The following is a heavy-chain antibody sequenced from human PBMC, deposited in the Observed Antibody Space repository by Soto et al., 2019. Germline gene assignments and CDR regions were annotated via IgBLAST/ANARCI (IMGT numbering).Heavy chain of an antibody. CDR1: GFTFSSYG. D-gene: IGHD6-13*01. CDR2: ISYDGSNK. V-gene: IGHV3-30*18. J-gene: IGHJ4*02. CDR3: ANTPAAAGSAFDY. Sequence: QVQLVESGGGVVQPGRSLRLSCAASGFTFSSYGMHWVRQAPGKGLEWVAVISYDGSNKYYADSVKGRFTISRDNSKNTLYLQMNSLRAEDTAVYYCANTPAAAGSAFDYWGQGTLVTVSS.